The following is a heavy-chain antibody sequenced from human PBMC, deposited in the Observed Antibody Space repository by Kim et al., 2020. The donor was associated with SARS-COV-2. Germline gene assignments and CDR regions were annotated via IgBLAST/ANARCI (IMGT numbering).Heavy chain of an antibody. CDR3: ARAGSYYFYYYYMDV. Sequence: PPLKDRVTISVDTSKNRFSLKLSSVTAADTAVYYCARAGSYYFYYYYMDVWGKGTTVTVSS. D-gene: IGHD3-10*01. J-gene: IGHJ6*03. V-gene: IGHV4-59*01.